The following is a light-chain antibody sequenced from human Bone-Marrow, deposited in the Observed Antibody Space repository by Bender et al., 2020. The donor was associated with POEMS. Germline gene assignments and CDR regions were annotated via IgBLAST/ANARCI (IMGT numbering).Light chain of an antibody. V-gene: IGLV2-14*01. CDR2: DVN. Sequence: QSALTQPASVSGSPGQSITISCTGSSSDIGRNNYVSWFQQHPGKAPKLMIYDVNNRPSGVSNRFSGSKSANTASLTISGLQAEDEADYYCSSYTTSSTFVFGTGTKVLVL. J-gene: IGLJ1*01. CDR1: SSDIGRNNY. CDR3: SSYTTSSTFV.